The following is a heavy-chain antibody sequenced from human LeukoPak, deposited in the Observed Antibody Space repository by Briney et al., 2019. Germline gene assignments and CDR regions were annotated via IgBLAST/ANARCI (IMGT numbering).Heavy chain of an antibody. J-gene: IGHJ5*02. D-gene: IGHD2-21*01. CDR2: IIPILGIA. CDR3: ARDPRPLRGEDWFDP. CDR1: GGTFSSYA. Sequence: SVKVSCKASGGTFSSYAISWVRQAPGQGLEWMGRIIPILGIANYAQKFQGRVTITADKSTSTAYMELSSLRSEDTAVYYCARDPRPLRGEDWFDPWGQETLVTVSS. V-gene: IGHV1-69*04.